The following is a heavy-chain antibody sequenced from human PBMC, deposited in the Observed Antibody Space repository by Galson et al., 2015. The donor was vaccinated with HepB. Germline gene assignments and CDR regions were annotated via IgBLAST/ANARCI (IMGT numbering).Heavy chain of an antibody. Sequence: LTRIVSGGSIGNYYCSWIRQSPGKGLEWIGYVSHSGRVNYNPSLKSRVTLSVDTSKTHFSLTLSSVTAADTAVYYCARDRGKTDYDWANFDYWGQGTLVTVSS. J-gene: IGHJ4*02. CDR3: ARDRGKTDYDWANFDY. D-gene: IGHD3-16*01. CDR2: VSHSGRV. V-gene: IGHV4-59*01. CDR1: GGSIGNYY.